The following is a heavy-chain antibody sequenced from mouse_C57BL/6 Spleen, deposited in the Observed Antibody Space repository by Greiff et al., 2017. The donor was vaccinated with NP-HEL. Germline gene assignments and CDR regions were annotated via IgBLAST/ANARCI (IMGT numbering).Heavy chain of an antibody. Sequence: VQLQESGPGLVQPSQSLSITCTVSGFSLTSYGVHWVRQSPGKGLEWLGVIWSGGSTDYNAAFISRLSISKDNSKSQVFFKMNSLQADDTAIYYCARPYDGYYPWFAYWGQGTLVTVSA. J-gene: IGHJ3*01. CDR1: GFSLTSYG. CDR2: IWSGGST. CDR3: ARPYDGYYPWFAY. D-gene: IGHD2-3*01. V-gene: IGHV2-2*01.